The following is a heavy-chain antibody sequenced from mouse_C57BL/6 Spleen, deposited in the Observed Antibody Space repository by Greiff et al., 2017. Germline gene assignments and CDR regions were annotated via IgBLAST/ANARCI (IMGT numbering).Heavy chain of an antibody. CDR2: ISSGSSTI. CDR1: GFTFSDYG. J-gene: IGHJ4*01. CDR3: ARPDYTYAMDY. Sequence: EVHLVASGGGLVKPGGSLKLSCAASGFTFSDYGMHWVRQAPEKGLEWVAYISSGSSTIYYADTVKGRFTISRDNAKNTLFLQMTSLRSEDTAMYYCARPDYTYAMDYWGQGTSVTVSS. V-gene: IGHV5-17*01. D-gene: IGHD2-4*01.